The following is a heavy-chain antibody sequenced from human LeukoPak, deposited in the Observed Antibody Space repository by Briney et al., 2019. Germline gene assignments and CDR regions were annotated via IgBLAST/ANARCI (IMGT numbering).Heavy chain of an antibody. Sequence: GASVKVSCKASGYTFTGYYMHWVRQAPGQGLEWMGRINPNSGGTNYAQKFQGRVTMTRDTSISTAYMELSRLRSDDTAVYYCARASGGDSSGWSKPDSPYYFDYWGQGTLVTVSS. V-gene: IGHV1-2*06. J-gene: IGHJ4*02. CDR3: ARASGGDSSGWSKPDSPYYFDY. CDR2: INPNSGGT. D-gene: IGHD6-19*01. CDR1: GYTFTGYY.